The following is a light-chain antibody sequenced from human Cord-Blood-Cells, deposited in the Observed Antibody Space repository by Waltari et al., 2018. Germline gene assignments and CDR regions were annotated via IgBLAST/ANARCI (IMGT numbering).Light chain of an antibody. J-gene: IGLJ3*02. CDR1: SGHSSYI. Sequence: QPVLTQSSSASASLGSSVKLTCTLSSGHSSYIIAWHQQQPGKAPRYLMKLEGSGSYNKGSGVPDRFSDSSSGADRYLTISNLQSEDKADYYCETWDSNTRVFGGGTKLTVL. CDR2: LEGSGSY. CDR3: ETWDSNTRV. V-gene: IGLV4-60*03.